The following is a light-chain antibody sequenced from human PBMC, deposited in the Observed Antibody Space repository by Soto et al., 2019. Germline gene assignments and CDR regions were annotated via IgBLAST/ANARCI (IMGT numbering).Light chain of an antibody. Sequence: QSVLTQPASVSGSPGQSITISCTGTSSDVGGYNYVSWYQQHPVKAPKLMIYDVTNRPSGVSDRFSGSKSGNTASLTISGPQAEDEADYCCSSYTSSSTPYVFGTGTKVTGL. CDR1: SSDVGGYNY. J-gene: IGLJ1*01. V-gene: IGLV2-14*01. CDR2: DVT. CDR3: SSYTSSSTPYV.